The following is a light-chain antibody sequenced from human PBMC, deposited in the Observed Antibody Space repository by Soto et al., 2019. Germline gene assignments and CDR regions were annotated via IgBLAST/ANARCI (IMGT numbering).Light chain of an antibody. CDR3: AAWDDSLNGWV. CDR1: SSNIGTNT. V-gene: IGLV1-44*01. J-gene: IGLJ3*02. CDR2: SNN. Sequence: QSVLTQPPSASGTPGQRVTISCSGSSSNIGTNTVNWYQQLPGTAPKLLIYSNNQRPSGVPDRFSDSKSGTSASLAISGLQSEDEADYYCAAWDDSLNGWVFGGGT.